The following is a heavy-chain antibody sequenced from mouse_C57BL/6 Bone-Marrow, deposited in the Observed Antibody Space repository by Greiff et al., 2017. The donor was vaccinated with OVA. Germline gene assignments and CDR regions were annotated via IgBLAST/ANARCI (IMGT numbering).Heavy chain of an antibody. CDR1: GYAFTNYL. J-gene: IGHJ4*01. Sequence: QVQLKESGAELVRPGTSVKVSCKASGYAFTNYLIEWVKQRPGPGLEWIGVINPGSGGTNYNEKFKGKATLTADKSSSTAYMQLSSLTSEDSAVYVCARLDYYGSRSYYYAMDYWGQGTSVTVSS. V-gene: IGHV1-54*01. D-gene: IGHD1-1*01. CDR3: ARLDYYGSRSYYYAMDY. CDR2: INPGSGGT.